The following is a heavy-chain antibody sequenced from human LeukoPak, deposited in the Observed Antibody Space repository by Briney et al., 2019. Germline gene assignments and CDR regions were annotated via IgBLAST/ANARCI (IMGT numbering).Heavy chain of an antibody. V-gene: IGHV3-7*01. CDR2: IKDDGSEK. CDR1: AFTFSSYW. Sequence: PGGSLSLSCAGSAFTFSSYWMSWVRQAPGKGPEWVANIKDDGSEKYYLDSVKGRFTISRDNAKNSLYLQMNSLRAEDTAVYSGARIKEYGFDIWGQGTMVTVSS. CDR3: ARIKEYGFDI. D-gene: IGHD3-10*01. J-gene: IGHJ3*02.